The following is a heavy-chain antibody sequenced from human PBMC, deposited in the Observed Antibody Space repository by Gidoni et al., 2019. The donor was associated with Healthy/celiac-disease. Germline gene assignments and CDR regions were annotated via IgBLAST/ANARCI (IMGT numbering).Heavy chain of an antibody. CDR3: AGSDYDGSSGYPTPYWYFDV. CDR2: ISAYNGNT. Sequence: QVQLVQSGAELKKPGASEKVSCKVSGYSFTSYGIRWGRQAPGQGLEWMGWISAYNGNTNYAHRLQGRVTMTTDTSTSTAYMELRSLGSHDTAVYYCAGSDYDGSSGYPTPYWYFDVWGRGTLVTVSS. J-gene: IGHJ2*01. V-gene: IGHV1-18*01. CDR1: GYSFTSYG. D-gene: IGHD3-22*01.